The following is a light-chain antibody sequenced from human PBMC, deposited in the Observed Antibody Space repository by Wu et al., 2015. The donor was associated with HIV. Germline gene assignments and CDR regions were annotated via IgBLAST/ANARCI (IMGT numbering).Light chain of an antibody. CDR2: AAS. CDR1: QTVDSS. V-gene: IGKV3-15*01. Sequence: EVVMTQSPATLSVSPGDRVSLSCRASQTVDSSLAWYHQKPGQAPRLLISAASTRASGIPDRVSGSGSGTEFTLTISNLRSEDLGVYYCQQYDRWPLTFGQGTRL. CDR3: QQYDRWPLT. J-gene: IGKJ5*01.